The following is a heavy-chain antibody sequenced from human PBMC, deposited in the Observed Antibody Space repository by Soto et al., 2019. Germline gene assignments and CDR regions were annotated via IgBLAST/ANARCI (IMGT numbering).Heavy chain of an antibody. V-gene: IGHV4-59*01. Sequence: QVQLQESGPGLVKPSETLSLTCTVSGASISSYYWSWIRQPPGKGLEWIGYVYYSGSTNYNTSLTSRVTISVDTCKNQFSLKMSSVPAVDTAMYYCARDTTPSLWGQGTLVTVSS. CDR1: GASISSYY. D-gene: IGHD1-1*01. J-gene: IGHJ4*02. CDR2: VYYSGST. CDR3: ARDTTPSL.